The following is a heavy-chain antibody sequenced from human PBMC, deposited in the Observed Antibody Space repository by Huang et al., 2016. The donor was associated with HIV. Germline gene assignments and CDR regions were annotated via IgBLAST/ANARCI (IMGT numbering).Heavy chain of an antibody. Sequence: EVQLVESGGGLVQPGGSLRLSCAASGFTFSDHYMDWVSQAPGKGVEWVGRSRNKVRSYTTEYAASVKGRCTNSRDESETSLYLQMNSLRTEDSAVYYCTGALASDTGMDVWGQGTTVTVSS. J-gene: IGHJ6*02. V-gene: IGHV3-72*01. CDR3: TGALASDTGMDV. D-gene: IGHD6-19*01. CDR1: GFTFSDHY. CDR2: SRNKVRSYTT.